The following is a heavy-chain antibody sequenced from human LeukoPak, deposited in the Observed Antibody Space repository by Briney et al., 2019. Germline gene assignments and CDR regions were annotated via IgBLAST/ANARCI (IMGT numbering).Heavy chain of an antibody. D-gene: IGHD2-15*01. J-gene: IGHJ4*02. V-gene: IGHV4-39*01. CDR3: ARHSSCYNYDFDY. CDR2: VYYSGST. CDR1: GGSISSSGYY. Sequence: SETLSLTCTVSGGSISSSGYYWGWIRQPPGKGLEWIGSVYYSGSTYYNPSLKSRVTISVDTFKHQFSLKLSAVTAAYTAVYYCARHSSCYNYDFDYWGKGTTVTFSS.